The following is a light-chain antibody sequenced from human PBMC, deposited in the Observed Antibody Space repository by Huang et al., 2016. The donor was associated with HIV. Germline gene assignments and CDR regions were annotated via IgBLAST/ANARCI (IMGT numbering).Light chain of an antibody. V-gene: IGKV2-30*02. Sequence: DVKLIQSPLSLPVTLGQPASISCRSSESLLHTDGNTYLNWFHQRPGQPPRRLIFKVSERDSGVPGRISGRGSGSDFTLDISTVEAGDVGLYFCMQGTHWPPTFGQGTKVEFK. CDR2: KVS. CDR3: MQGTHWPPT. J-gene: IGKJ1*01. CDR1: ESLLHTDGNTY.